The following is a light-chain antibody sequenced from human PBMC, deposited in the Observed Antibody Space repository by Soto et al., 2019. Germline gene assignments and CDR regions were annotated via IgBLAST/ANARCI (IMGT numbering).Light chain of an antibody. J-gene: IGLJ2*01. CDR1: NSDVGGYNY. Sequence: QSVLTQAASVSGSPGQSITISCTGTNSDVGGYNYVSWYQQHPGKAPKLMIYEVSNRPSGVSNRFSGSKSGNTASLTISGLQAEDEADYYCSSYTSSSTLVVFGGGTKLTVL. CDR3: SSYTSSSTLVV. V-gene: IGLV2-14*01. CDR2: EVS.